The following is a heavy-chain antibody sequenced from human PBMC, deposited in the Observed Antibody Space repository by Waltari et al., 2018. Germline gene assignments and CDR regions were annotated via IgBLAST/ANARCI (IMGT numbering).Heavy chain of an antibody. J-gene: IGHJ4*02. CDR3: ARAYNWNDAGPIDY. CDR2: INAGNGNT. Sequence: QVQLVQSGAEVKKPGASLKVSCKASGYTFTSYAMHWVRQAPGQRLEWMGWINAGNGNTKYSQKFQGRVTITRDTSASTAYMELSSLRSEDTAVYYCARAYNWNDAGPIDYWGQGTLVTVSS. CDR1: GYTFTSYA. D-gene: IGHD1-1*01. V-gene: IGHV1-3*01.